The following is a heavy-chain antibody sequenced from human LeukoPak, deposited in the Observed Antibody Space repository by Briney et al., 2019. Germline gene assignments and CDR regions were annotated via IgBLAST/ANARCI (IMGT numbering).Heavy chain of an antibody. V-gene: IGHV1-2*02. Sequence: GASVKLSCKASVYTFTGYYIYWVRQAPGQGLEWMGWINPNSGATKYAQKFQGRVTMTRDTSISTAYMDLSSLKSDDTALYYCASGYTLLRDWGQGTMVSVSS. CDR1: VYTFTGYY. D-gene: IGHD1-26*01. CDR3: ASGYTLLRD. CDR2: INPNSGAT. J-gene: IGHJ4*02.